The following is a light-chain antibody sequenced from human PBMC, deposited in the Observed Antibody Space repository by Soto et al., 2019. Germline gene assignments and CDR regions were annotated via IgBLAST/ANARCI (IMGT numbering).Light chain of an antibody. CDR2: AAS. J-gene: IGKJ5*01. V-gene: IGKV1-27*01. Sequence: DIQMTQSPSSLSASVGDRVTITCRASQGISNYLAWYQQKPGKVPKLLIYAASTLQSGVPSRFSGSGSGTDFTLTISSLQPEDVATYYCQKYNSAYPFGQGTRLEIK. CDR1: QGISNY. CDR3: QKYNSAYP.